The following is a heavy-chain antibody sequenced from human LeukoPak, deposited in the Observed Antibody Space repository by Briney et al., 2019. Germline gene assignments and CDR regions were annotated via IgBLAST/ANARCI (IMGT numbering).Heavy chain of an antibody. CDR3: AKDDFWSGYSDY. CDR2: ISNNGGYT. Sequence: PGGSLRLSCAASGFTFSSSAMSWVRQAPGKGLEWVSAISNNGGYTYYADSVQGRFTISRDNSKNTLYLQMNSLRAEDTAVYYCAKDDFWSGYSDYWGQGTLVTVSS. D-gene: IGHD3-3*01. CDR1: GFTFSSSA. J-gene: IGHJ4*02. V-gene: IGHV3-23*01.